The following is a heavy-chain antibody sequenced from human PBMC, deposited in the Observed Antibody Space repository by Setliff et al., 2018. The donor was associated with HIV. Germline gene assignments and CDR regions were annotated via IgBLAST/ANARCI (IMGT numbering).Heavy chain of an antibody. CDR2: MNPNSGNT. J-gene: IGHJ4*02. D-gene: IGHD3-3*01. V-gene: IGHV1-8*02. CDR1: GYTFTSYD. CDR3: ARGRKQPITIFGVVSRNVAHYFDY. Sequence: ASVKVSCKASGYTFTSYDINWVRQATGQGLEWMGWMNPNSGNTGYAQKFQGRVTMTRDTSISTAYMELSSLRSEDTAVYYCARGRKQPITIFGVVSRNVAHYFDYWGQGTLVTVSS.